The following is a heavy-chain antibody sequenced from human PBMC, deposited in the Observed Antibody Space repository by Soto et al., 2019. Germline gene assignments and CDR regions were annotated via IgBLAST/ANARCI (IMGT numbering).Heavy chain of an antibody. CDR1: GYTFTSYD. Sequence: ASVKVSCKASGYTFTSYDINWVRQATGQGLEWMGWMNPNSGNTGYAQKFQGRVTMTRNTSISTAYMELSSLRSEDTAVYYCARAGGAAAYYYYYYMDVWGKGTTVTVSS. D-gene: IGHD2-2*01. CDR3: ARAGGAAAYYYYYYMDV. V-gene: IGHV1-8*01. CDR2: MNPNSGNT. J-gene: IGHJ6*03.